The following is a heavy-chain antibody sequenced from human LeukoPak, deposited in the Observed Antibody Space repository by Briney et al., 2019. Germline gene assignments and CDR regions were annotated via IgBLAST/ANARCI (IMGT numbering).Heavy chain of an antibody. CDR3: ARTTGPCTNGVCSHYFDY. CDR2: IQSDERKT. V-gene: IGHV3-74*01. J-gene: IGHJ4*02. Sequence: GGSLRLSCAASGLTLSKYWMHWVRQVPGKGLVWVSRIQSDERKTDYAESVRGRFAISRDNAKNSLYLQMNSLRAEDTAVYYCARTTGPCTNGVCSHYFDYWGQGTLVTVSS. D-gene: IGHD2-8*01. CDR1: GLTLSKYW.